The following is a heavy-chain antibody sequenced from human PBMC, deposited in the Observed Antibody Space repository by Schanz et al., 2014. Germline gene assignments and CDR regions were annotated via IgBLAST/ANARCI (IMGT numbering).Heavy chain of an antibody. V-gene: IGHV3-23*04. Sequence: EVQLVESGGCLVQPWGSLRLSCAASGFTFISSAMSWVRQAPGKGLEWVSAINSGGDSTYYADSVKGRLTISRDNSKNTLYLQMNSLRADDTAVYYCALMSAYFDYWGQGTLVTVSS. CDR3: ALMSAYFDY. D-gene: IGHD2-8*01. CDR2: INSGGDST. CDR1: GFTFISSA. J-gene: IGHJ4*02.